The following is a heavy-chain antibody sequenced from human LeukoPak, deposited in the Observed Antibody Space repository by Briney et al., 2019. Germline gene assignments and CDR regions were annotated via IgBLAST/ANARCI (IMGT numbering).Heavy chain of an antibody. D-gene: IGHD3-22*01. V-gene: IGHV3-21*04. Sequence: GGSLRLSCAASGFTFSSYSMNWVRQAPGKGLEWVSSISSSSSYIYYADSVKGRFTISRDNVENSLYLQMNSLRAEDTAVYYCAKGYDSSGYYYVPFDYWGQGTLVTVSS. CDR1: GFTFSSYS. CDR2: ISSSSSYI. CDR3: AKGYDSSGYYYVPFDY. J-gene: IGHJ4*02.